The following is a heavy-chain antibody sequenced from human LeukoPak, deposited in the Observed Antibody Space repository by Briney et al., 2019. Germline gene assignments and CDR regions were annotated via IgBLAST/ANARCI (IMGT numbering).Heavy chain of an antibody. Sequence: SVKVSCKASGGTFSSYAISWVRQAPGQGLEWMGGIIPIFGTANYAQKFQGRVTITTDESTSTAYMELSSLRSEDTAVYYCARVADCDFWSGSHWFDPWGQGTLVTVSS. CDR1: GGTFSSYA. V-gene: IGHV1-69*05. D-gene: IGHD3-3*01. CDR2: IIPIFGTA. J-gene: IGHJ5*02. CDR3: ARVADCDFWSGSHWFDP.